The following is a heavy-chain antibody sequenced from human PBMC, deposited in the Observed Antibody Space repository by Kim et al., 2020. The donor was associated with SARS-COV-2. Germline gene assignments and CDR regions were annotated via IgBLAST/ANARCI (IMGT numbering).Heavy chain of an antibody. J-gene: IGHJ6*02. D-gene: IGHD6-6*01. Sequence: SETLSLTCTVSGGSISSSSYYWGWIRQPPGKGLEWIGSIYYSGSTYYNPSLKSRVTISVDTSKNQFSLKLSSVTAADTAVYYCARDGKYSRYYYYYGMDVWGQGTTVTVSS. CDR3: ARDGKYSRYYYYYGMDV. CDR2: IYYSGST. CDR1: GGSISSSSYY. V-gene: IGHV4-39*07.